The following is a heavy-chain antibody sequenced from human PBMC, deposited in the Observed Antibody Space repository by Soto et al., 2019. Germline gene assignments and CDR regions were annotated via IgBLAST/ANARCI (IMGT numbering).Heavy chain of an antibody. CDR2: ISRSSSSI. V-gene: IGHV3-48*02. CDR1: GFTFSSYS. D-gene: IGHD3-10*01. J-gene: IGHJ5*02. Sequence: PGGSLRISCAASGFTFSSYSMNWVRQAPGKGLEWVSYISRSSSSIYYADSVKGRFTISRDNAKNSLYLQMNSLRDEDTAVYYCAKVLTPDYYGPVPNNWFDPWGQGTLVTVSS. CDR3: AKVLTPDYYGPVPNNWFDP.